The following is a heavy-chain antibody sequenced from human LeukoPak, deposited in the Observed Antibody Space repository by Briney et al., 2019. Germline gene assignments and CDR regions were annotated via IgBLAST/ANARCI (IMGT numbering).Heavy chain of an antibody. CDR3: ARYDYGRSGFDY. V-gene: IGHV3-66*01. CDR1: GFTVSTNY. Sequence: GGSLRLSCAASGFTVSTNYMTWVRQAPGKGLEWVSVIYTGGTTYYADSVKGRFSISRDNSKNTLYLQMNSLRAEDTAVYYCARYDYGRSGFDYWGQGTLVTVSS. J-gene: IGHJ4*02. CDR2: IYTGGTT. D-gene: IGHD5-12*01.